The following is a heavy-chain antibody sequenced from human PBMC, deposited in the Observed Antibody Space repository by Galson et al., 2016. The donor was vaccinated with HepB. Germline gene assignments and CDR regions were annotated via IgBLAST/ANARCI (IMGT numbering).Heavy chain of an antibody. J-gene: IGHJ4*02. Sequence: SLRLSCAASGFTFGTYTMHWIRQAPGEGLQWVSLITGDRANAYYADSVKGRFTISRENRKNSLYLQMNSLRTEDTALYYCAKDHGGYSGFDYWGQGTLVTVSS. CDR1: GFTFGTYT. CDR2: ITGDRANA. D-gene: IGHD4-23*01. V-gene: IGHV3-43*01. CDR3: AKDHGGYSGFDY.